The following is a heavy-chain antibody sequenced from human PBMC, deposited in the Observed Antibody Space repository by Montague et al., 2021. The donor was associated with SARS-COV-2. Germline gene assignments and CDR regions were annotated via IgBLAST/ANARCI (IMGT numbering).Heavy chain of an antibody. D-gene: IGHD3-22*01. CDR2: IYFSGST. CDR3: ARHGRFSVIVNTPRGAFDV. CDR1: GVSISCYY. J-gene: IGHJ3*01. Sequence: SETLSLTCTVSGVSISCYYWSWIRQPPGKGLEWIGCIYFSGSTNYNPSLKSRVTISVDTSKNQFSLKLSSVTAADTAVYYCARHGRFSVIVNTPRGAFDVWGQGTMVTVSS. V-gene: IGHV4-59*08.